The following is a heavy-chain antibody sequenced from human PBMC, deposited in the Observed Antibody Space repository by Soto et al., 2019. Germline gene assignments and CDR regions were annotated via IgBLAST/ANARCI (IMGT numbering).Heavy chain of an antibody. Sequence: ASVKVSCKASGYTFTGYYMHWVRQAPGQGLEWMGWINPNSGGTNYAQEFQGWVTMTRDTSISTAYMELSRLRSDDTAVYYCARGRGVVVVAASHDDYYYGMDVWGQGTTVTVSS. V-gene: IGHV1-2*04. CDR1: GYTFTGYY. D-gene: IGHD2-15*01. CDR3: ARGRGVVVVAASHDDYYYGMDV. CDR2: INPNSGGT. J-gene: IGHJ6*02.